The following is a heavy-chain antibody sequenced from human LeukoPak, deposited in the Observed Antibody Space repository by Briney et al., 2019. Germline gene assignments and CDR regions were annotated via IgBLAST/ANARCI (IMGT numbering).Heavy chain of an antibody. D-gene: IGHD6-19*01. CDR3: ARGYGPHTSGWDY. V-gene: IGHV1-2*02. CDR1: GYTFTGYY. J-gene: IGHJ4*02. Sequence: ASVKVSCKASGYTFTGYYLHWVRQAPGQGLEWMGWINPNSGGTNYAQKFQGRVTMTRDTSISTAYMELSSLRSDDTAVYYCARGYGPHTSGWDYWGQGTLVTVPS. CDR2: INPNSGGT.